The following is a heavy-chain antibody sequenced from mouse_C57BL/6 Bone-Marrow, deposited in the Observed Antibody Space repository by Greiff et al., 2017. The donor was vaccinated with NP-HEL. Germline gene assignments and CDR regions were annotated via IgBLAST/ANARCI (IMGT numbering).Heavy chain of an antibody. CDR1: GFTFSSYA. D-gene: IGHD1-1*01. J-gene: IGHJ3*01. Sequence: EVKLQESGGGLVKPGGSLKLSCAASGFTFSSYAMSWVRQTPEKRLEWVATISDGGSYTYYPDNVKGRFTISRDNAKNNLYLQMSHLKSEDTAMYYCARALLLRSGAYWGQGTLVTVSA. CDR3: ARALLLRSGAY. V-gene: IGHV5-4*03. CDR2: ISDGGSYT.